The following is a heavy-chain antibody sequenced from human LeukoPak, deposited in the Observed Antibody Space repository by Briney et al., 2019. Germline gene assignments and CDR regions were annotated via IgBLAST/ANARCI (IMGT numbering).Heavy chain of an antibody. Sequence: TASQTLSLTCTVSGGSISSGSYYWSWIRQPAGKGLEWIGRIYTSGSTNYNPSLKSRVTISVDTSKNQFSLKLSSVTAADTAVYYCARDFRRGSGWDYYMDVWGKGTTVTISS. D-gene: IGHD3-10*01. V-gene: IGHV4-61*02. CDR2: IYTSGST. CDR1: GGSISSGSYY. CDR3: ARDFRRGSGWDYYMDV. J-gene: IGHJ6*03.